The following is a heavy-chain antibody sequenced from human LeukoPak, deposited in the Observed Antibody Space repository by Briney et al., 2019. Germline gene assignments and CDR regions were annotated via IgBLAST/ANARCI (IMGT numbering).Heavy chain of an antibody. D-gene: IGHD3-10*02. V-gene: IGHV4-38-2*02. CDR3: ARDCVRGWFDP. Sequence: SETLSLTCAVSGYSISSGYYWGWIRQPPGQGLEWIGSIYHSGSTYYNPSLKSRVTTSVDTSKNQFSLKLSSVTAADTAVYYCARDCVRGWFDPWGQGTLVTVSS. CDR2: IYHSGST. CDR1: GYSISSGYY. J-gene: IGHJ5*02.